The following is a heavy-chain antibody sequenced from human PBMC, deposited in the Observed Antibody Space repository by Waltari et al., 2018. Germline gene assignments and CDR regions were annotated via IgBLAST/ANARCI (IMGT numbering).Heavy chain of an antibody. CDR2: INPNSGIT. Sequence: QVQLVQSGAELREPGASVKVSCKASGYSFTGTLIHWVRQAPGQGLEWMGWINPNSGITNYARKFQGRVTMTRDTSISTAYVELSSLRIDDTAVYYCATMGVVLPATFDYWGQGTLVTVSS. V-gene: IGHV1-2*02. D-gene: IGHD2-15*01. CDR1: GYSFTGTL. CDR3: ATMGVVLPATFDY. J-gene: IGHJ4*02.